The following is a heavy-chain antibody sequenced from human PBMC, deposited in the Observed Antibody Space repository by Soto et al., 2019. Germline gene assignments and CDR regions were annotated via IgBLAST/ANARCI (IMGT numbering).Heavy chain of an antibody. CDR2: ISYDGSNK. Sequence: VGSLRLSCAASGFTFSSYGMHWVRQAPGKGLEWVAVISYDGSNKYYADSVKGRFTISRDNSKNTLYLQMNSLRAEDTAVYYCAKAGYGSGSHGMDVWGQGTTVTVPS. J-gene: IGHJ6*02. CDR1: GFTFSSYG. CDR3: AKAGYGSGSHGMDV. V-gene: IGHV3-30*18. D-gene: IGHD3-10*01.